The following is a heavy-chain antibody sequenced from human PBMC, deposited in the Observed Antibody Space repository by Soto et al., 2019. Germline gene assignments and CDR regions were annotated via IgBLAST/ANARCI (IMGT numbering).Heavy chain of an antibody. CDR2: IYHSGST. CDR3: ARAYCSSTSCPFDY. CDR1: GYSIRSGYY. J-gene: IGHJ4*02. Sequence: XETLSLTCAVAGYSIRSGYYWGWIRQPPGKGLEWIGSIYHSGSTYYNPSLKSRVTISVDTSRNQFSLKLTSVTAADTAMYYCARAYCSSTSCPFDYWGQGTLVTVSS. V-gene: IGHV4-38-2*01. D-gene: IGHD2-2*01.